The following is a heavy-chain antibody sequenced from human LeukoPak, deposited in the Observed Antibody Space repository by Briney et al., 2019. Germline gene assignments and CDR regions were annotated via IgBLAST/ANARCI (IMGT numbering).Heavy chain of an antibody. J-gene: IGHJ4*02. CDR3: ARDGSTSYYYGSDS. V-gene: IGHV4-39*07. D-gene: IGHD3-22*01. Sequence: PSETLSLTCIVSGVSISSSGSYWGWIRQPPGKGLQWIGSFYYTGSTYYNPSLKSRVTIAGDTSKNHLSLKLSSVTAADTAVYYCARDGSTSYYYGSDSWGQGTLVTVSS. CDR1: GVSISSSGSY. CDR2: FYYTGST.